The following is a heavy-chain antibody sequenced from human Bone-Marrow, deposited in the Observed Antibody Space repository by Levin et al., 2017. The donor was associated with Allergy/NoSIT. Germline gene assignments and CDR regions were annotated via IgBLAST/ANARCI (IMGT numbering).Heavy chain of an antibody. CDR2: DDGSGTFT. CDR3: AKGRNDSGGYHFSFDY. Sequence: SGESLKISCAASGFTFNRHRMSWVRQAPGTGLEWVSGDDGSGTFTKYADSVKGRFTISRDNSKNTLFLQMNSLRVEDTAVYYCAKGRNDSGGYHFSFDYWGQGTLVTVSS. D-gene: IGHD3-22*01. V-gene: IGHV3-23*01. CDR1: GFTFNRHR. J-gene: IGHJ4*01.